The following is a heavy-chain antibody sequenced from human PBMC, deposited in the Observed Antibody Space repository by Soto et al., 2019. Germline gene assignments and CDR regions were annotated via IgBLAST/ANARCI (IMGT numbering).Heavy chain of an antibody. CDR2: INGANGNT. J-gene: IGHJ6*02. CDR3: ARGKGMEENYYYHGMDV. D-gene: IGHD1-1*01. V-gene: IGHV1-3*01. CDR1: GYSFSTYS. Sequence: QVQVVQSGAEVKKPGASVKVSCKASGYSFSTYSMYWVRQAPGRGLEWMGWINGANGNTRYSQKFKDRVSISRDTPASTGYMELSSLRSEDTAVYYCARGKGMEENYYYHGMDVWGPGTTVIVSS.